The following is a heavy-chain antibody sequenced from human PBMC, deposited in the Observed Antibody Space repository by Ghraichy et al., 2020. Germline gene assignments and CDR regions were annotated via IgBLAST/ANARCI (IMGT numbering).Heavy chain of an antibody. J-gene: IGHJ4*02. CDR1: GFTFSSYW. D-gene: IGHD2/OR15-2a*01. Sequence: GGSLRLSCAASGFTFSSYWMTWVRQAPGKGLEWVANIKKDGSETYYVDSVRGRFTISRDNAENSLFLQMDSLRAEDTAIYYCARRIVDYWGQGTLVTVSS. CDR3: ARRIVDY. V-gene: IGHV3-7*03. CDR2: IKKDGSET.